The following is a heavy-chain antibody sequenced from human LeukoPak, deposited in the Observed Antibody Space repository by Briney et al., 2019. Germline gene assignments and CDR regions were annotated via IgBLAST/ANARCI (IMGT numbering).Heavy chain of an antibody. CDR1: GGTFSSYA. CDR2: IIPIFGTT. Sequence: ASVKVSCKASGGTFSSYAISWVRQAPGQGLEWMGGIIPIFGTTNYAQKFQGRVTMTTDESTSTAYMELSSLRSEDTGVYYCARAVTMVRGDLAYYYMDVWGKGTTVTVSS. D-gene: IGHD3-10*01. V-gene: IGHV1-69*05. CDR3: ARAVTMVRGDLAYYYMDV. J-gene: IGHJ6*03.